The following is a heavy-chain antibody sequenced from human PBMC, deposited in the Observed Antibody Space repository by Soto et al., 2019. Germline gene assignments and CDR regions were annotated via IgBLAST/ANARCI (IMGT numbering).Heavy chain of an antibody. CDR2: IWYDGSNK. J-gene: IGHJ4*02. V-gene: IGHV3-33*01. CDR1: GFIFSNYG. D-gene: IGHD3-22*01. CDR3: ARGESSGYF. Sequence: QVQLVESGGGVVQPGRSLRLSCVASGFIFSNYGIHWVRQAPGKGLEWVAVIWYDGSNKYYADSVKGRFTISRDNSKNTLYLHMNSLRSEDTAVYYCARGESSGYFWGQGTLVTVSS.